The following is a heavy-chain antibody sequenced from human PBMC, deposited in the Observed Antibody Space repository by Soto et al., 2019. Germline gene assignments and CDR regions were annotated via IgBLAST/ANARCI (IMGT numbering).Heavy chain of an antibody. V-gene: IGHV4-34*01. CDR3: SRGRPHIVVVAATVDAFDI. Sequence: QVQLQQWGAGLLKPSETLSLTCDVYGGSFSGYYWSWIRQPPGKGLEWIGEINHSRSTNYNPSLKSRVTISVDTSRNQFSLKLSSVTAADTAVYYCSRGRPHIVVVAATVDAFDIWGQGTMVTVSS. CDR2: INHSRST. J-gene: IGHJ3*02. CDR1: GGSFSGYY. D-gene: IGHD2-21*02.